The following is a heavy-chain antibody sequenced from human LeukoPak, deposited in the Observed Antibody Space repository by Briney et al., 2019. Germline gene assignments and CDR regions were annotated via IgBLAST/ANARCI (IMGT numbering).Heavy chain of an antibody. Sequence: ASVKVSCKASGYTFTSYNLHWVRQAPGQRLEWMGIINPSGGNTNYAQKFQGRVTMTRDTSTSTVYMELSSLKSEDTAVYYCARVRDGYNDAYDIWGQGTMVTVSS. V-gene: IGHV1-46*01. CDR1: GYTFTSYN. CDR3: ARVRDGYNDAYDI. CDR2: INPSGGNT. J-gene: IGHJ3*02. D-gene: IGHD5-24*01.